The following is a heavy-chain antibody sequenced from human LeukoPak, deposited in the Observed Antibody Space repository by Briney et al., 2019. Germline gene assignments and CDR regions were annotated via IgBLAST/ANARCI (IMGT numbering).Heavy chain of an antibody. J-gene: IGHJ3*02. CDR3: TNLAITMIEVDGNYRAFEI. Sequence: GGSLRLSCAASGFTFSDYCMSWIRQAPGKGLEWVSYISSSGSTIYYADSVKGRFTISRDNAKNSLYLQMNSLRAEDTAVYYCTNLAITMIEVDGNYRAFEIWGQGTMVTVSS. CDR2: ISSSGSTI. D-gene: IGHD3-22*01. V-gene: IGHV3-11*04. CDR1: GFTFSDYC.